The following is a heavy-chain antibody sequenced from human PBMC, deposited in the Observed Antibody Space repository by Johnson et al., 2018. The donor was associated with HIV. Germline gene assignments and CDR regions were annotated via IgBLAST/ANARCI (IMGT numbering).Heavy chain of an antibody. CDR3: ASDRGSSSCLDAFDI. D-gene: IGHD6-13*01. Sequence: EVQLVESGGGLVKPGGSLRLSCSASGFSFSDFYMSWIRQAPGKGLEWVANIKQDGSEKYYVDSVKGRFTISRDNAKNSLYLQMNSLRAEDTAVYYCASDRGSSSCLDAFDIWGQGTMVTVSS. V-gene: IGHV3-7*01. CDR2: IKQDGSEK. J-gene: IGHJ3*02. CDR1: GFSFSDFY.